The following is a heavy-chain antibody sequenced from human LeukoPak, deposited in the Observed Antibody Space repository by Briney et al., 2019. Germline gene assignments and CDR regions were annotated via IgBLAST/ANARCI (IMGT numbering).Heavy chain of an antibody. V-gene: IGHV3-7*01. D-gene: IGHD5-18*01. CDR2: IKQGGSER. Sequence: GGSLRLSCAASGFTFSIYWMSWVRQAPGKGLEWVANIKQGGSERYYVDSVKGRFTLSRDNAKNSLYLQMNSLRAEDTAMYYCARDATPTQLWFRGSFDYWGLGALVTVAS. CDR3: ARDATPTQLWFRGSFDY. CDR1: GFTFSIYW. J-gene: IGHJ4*02.